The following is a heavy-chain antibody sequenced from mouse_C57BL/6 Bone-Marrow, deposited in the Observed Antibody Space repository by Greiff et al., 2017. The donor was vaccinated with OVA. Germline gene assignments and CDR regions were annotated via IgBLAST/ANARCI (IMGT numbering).Heavy chain of an antibody. CDR2: IDPNGGGT. Sequence: QVQLQQPGAELVKPGASVQLSCKASGYTFTSYWMHWVKQRPGRGLEWIGRIDPNGGGTKYNEKFKSKATLTVDTPSSTAYIQLSSLTSEDSAVYSCASDWGWFAYWGQGTLVTVSA. CDR3: ASDWGWFAY. J-gene: IGHJ3*01. CDR1: GYTFTSYW. D-gene: IGHD4-1*01. V-gene: IGHV1-72*01.